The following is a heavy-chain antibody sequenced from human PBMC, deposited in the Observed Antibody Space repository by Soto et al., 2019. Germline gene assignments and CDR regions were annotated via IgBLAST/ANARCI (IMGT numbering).Heavy chain of an antibody. J-gene: IGHJ4*02. CDR1: GGTFSSYA. Sequence: SVKVSCKASGGTFSSYAISWVRQAPGQGLEWMGGIIPIFGTANYAQKFQGRVTITADESTSTAYMELSSLRSEDTAVYYCARDGSSGGSCYSCSLDYWGQGTLVT. CDR3: ARDGSSGGSCYSCSLDY. V-gene: IGHV1-69*13. D-gene: IGHD2-15*01. CDR2: IIPIFGTA.